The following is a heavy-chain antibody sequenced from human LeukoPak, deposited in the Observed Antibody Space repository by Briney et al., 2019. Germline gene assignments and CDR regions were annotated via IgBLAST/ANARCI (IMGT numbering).Heavy chain of an antibody. V-gene: IGHV4-39*01. J-gene: IGHJ4*02. CDR3: ARHQQWLVFDY. Sequence: SETLSLTCTVSGGSISSSSYYWGWIRQPQGKGLEWIVSIYYSGSTYCNPSLKSRVTISVDTSKNQFSLKLSSVTAADTAVYYCARHQQWLVFDYWGQGTLVTVSS. CDR2: IYYSGST. D-gene: IGHD6-19*01. CDR1: GGSISSSSYY.